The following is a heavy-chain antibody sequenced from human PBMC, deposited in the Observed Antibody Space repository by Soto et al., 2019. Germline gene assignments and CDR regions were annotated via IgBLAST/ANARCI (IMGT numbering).Heavy chain of an antibody. D-gene: IGHD6-6*01. CDR1: CGSFSGYY. Sequence: QVQLQQWGAGLLKPSETLSLTCAVYCGSFSGYYWSWIRQPPGKGLEWIGEINHSGSTNYNPSLKSRCTMAVHRSKDQFYPELSSVTAADTAVYHCARTSRFDCWGQGTLVTVSS. V-gene: IGHV4-34*01. J-gene: IGHJ4*02. CDR2: INHSGST. CDR3: ARTSRFDC.